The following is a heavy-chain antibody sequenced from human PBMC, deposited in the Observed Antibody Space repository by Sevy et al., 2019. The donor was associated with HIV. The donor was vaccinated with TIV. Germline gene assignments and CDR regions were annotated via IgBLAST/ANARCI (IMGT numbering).Heavy chain of an antibody. CDR1: GFTFSSYA. CDR3: AKGPYDSSGYYPSAPYYYYYYMDV. Sequence: GGSLRLSCAASGFTFSSYAMSWVRQAPGKGLEWVSAISGSGGSTYYAYSVKGRFTISRDNSKNTLYLQMNSLRAEDTAVYYCAKGPYDSSGYYPSAPYYYYYYMDVRGKGTTVTVSS. V-gene: IGHV3-23*01. J-gene: IGHJ6*03. D-gene: IGHD3-22*01. CDR2: ISGSGGST.